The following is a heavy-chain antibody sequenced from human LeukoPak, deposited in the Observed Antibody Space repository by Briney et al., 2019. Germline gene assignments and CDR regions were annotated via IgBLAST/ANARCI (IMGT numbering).Heavy chain of an antibody. CDR2: ISSSSSYI. J-gene: IGHJ3*02. CDR3: ARPHYYDRTDAFDI. Sequence: PGGSLRLSCAASGFTFSSYSINWVRQAPGKGLEWVSSISSSSSYIYYADSVKGRFTISRNNAKNSLYLQMNSLRAEDTAVYYCARPHYYDRTDAFDIWGQGTMVTVSS. V-gene: IGHV3-21*01. CDR1: GFTFSSYS. D-gene: IGHD3-22*01.